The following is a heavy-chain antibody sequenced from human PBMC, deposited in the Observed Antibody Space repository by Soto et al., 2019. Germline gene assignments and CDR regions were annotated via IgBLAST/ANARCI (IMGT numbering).Heavy chain of an antibody. CDR3: AREPGRIAVAGFDY. CDR1: GFMFDSYG. J-gene: IGHJ4*02. CDR2: ILYDASEK. Sequence: QVQLVESGGGVVQPGRSLRLSCVASGFMFDSYGMHWVRQAPGKGLEWVAIILYDASEKYHADSVKGRFTISRDNSKNTLYLQMNSLRAEDTALYYCAREPGRIAVAGFDYWGQGTLVTVSS. D-gene: IGHD6-19*01. V-gene: IGHV3-33*01.